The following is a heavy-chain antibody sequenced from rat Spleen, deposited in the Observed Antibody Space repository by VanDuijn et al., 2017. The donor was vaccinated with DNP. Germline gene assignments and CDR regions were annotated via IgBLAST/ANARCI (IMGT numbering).Heavy chain of an antibody. D-gene: IGHD1-4*01. CDR2: IYASGGIT. V-gene: IGHV5-46*01. CDR3: SRGAHGYNSNWFAY. J-gene: IGHJ3*01. Sequence: EVQLVESGGGLVQPGRSMKLSCAASGFTFSGFPMAWVRQAPTKGLEWVATIYASGGITYYRDSVKGRFTISRDNAESTLYLQMDSLRSEDTATYYCSRGAHGYNSNWFAYWGQGTLVTVSS. CDR1: GFTFSGFP.